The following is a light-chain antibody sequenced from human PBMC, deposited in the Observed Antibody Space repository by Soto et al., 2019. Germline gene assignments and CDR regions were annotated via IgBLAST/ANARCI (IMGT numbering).Light chain of an antibody. Sequence: EIVLTQSPATLSLSPGERATLSCRASQSVDTSLAWYRQRPGQAPSLLIYDASNRATRIPARFSGSGSGTDFTLTITSLEPEDFAVYYCQQRSNWPKFTFGPGTKVDI. CDR1: QSVDTS. J-gene: IGKJ3*01. V-gene: IGKV3-11*01. CDR2: DAS. CDR3: QQRSNWPKFT.